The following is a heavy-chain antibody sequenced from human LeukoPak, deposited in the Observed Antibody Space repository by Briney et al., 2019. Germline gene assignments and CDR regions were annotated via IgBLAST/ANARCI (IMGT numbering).Heavy chain of an antibody. CDR3: AKPYSSGWYGY. CDR2: IPYDGSDK. Sequence: PGGSLRLSCAVSGFPFSSYGMHWVRQAPGKGLEWVAFIPYDGSDKFYADSVKGRFTISRDNSKNTLYLQMNSLRAEDTAVYYCAKPYSSGWYGYWGQGTLVTVSS. V-gene: IGHV3-30*02. D-gene: IGHD6-19*01. J-gene: IGHJ4*02. CDR1: GFPFSSYG.